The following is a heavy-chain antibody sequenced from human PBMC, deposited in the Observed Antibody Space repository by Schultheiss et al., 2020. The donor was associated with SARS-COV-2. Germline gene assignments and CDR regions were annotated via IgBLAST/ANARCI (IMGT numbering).Heavy chain of an antibody. CDR1: GFTFSSYS. CDR3: ARDYDILTGYYNVDAFDI. V-gene: IGHV3-21*01. D-gene: IGHD3-9*01. Sequence: GGSLRLSCAASGFTFSSYSMNWVRQAPGKGLEWVSAISGSGGSTYYADSVKGRFTISRDNAKNSLYLQMNSLRAEDTAVYYCARDYDILTGYYNVDAFDIWGQGTMVTVSS. CDR2: ISGSGGST. J-gene: IGHJ3*02.